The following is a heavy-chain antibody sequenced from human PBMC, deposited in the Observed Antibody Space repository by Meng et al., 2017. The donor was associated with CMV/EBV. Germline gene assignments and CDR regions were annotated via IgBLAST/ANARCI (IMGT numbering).Heavy chain of an antibody. CDR2: ISGSGGST. D-gene: IGHD2-21*01. CDR1: GFTFSSYA. V-gene: IGHV3-23*01. Sequence: GSLRLSCAASGFTFSSYAMSWVRQAPGKGLEWVSAISGSGGSTYYADSVKGRFTISRDNSKNTLYLQMNSLRAEDTAVYYCAKGELAYCGGDCYLDYWGQGTLVTVSS. J-gene: IGHJ4*02. CDR3: AKGELAYCGGDCYLDY.